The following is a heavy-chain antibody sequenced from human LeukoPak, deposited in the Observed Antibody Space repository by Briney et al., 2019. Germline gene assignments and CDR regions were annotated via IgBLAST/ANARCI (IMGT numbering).Heavy chain of an antibody. V-gene: IGHV4-30-2*01. D-gene: IGHD5-12*01. CDR3: ARGYSGPMDV. J-gene: IGHJ6*02. Sequence: PSQTLSLTCAVSGGSISSGGYSWSWIRQPPGKGLEWIGYIYHSGSTYYNPSLKSRVTISVDRSKNQFSLKLSSVTAADTAVYYRARGYSGPMDVWGQGTTVTVSS. CDR1: GGSISSGGYS. CDR2: IYHSGST.